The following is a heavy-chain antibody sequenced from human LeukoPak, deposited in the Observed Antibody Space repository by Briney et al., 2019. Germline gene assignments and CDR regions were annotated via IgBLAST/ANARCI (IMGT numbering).Heavy chain of an antibody. V-gene: IGHV3-30-3*01. CDR2: ISYDGSNK. CDR3: ARVLRGYSYGLSDY. J-gene: IGHJ4*02. Sequence: GGSLRLSCAASGFTFSSYAMHWVRQAPGKGLEWVAVISYDGSNKYYADSVKGRFTISRDNSKNTLYLQMNSLRAEDTAVYYCARVLRGYSYGLSDYWGQGTLVTVSS. D-gene: IGHD5-18*01. CDR1: GFTFSSYA.